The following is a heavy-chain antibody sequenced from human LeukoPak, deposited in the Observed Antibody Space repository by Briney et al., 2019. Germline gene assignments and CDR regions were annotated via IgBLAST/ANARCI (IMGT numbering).Heavy chain of an antibody. Sequence: GGSLRLSCAASGFTFSSDAMSCVRQTPGKGLECVSTIRGSDSRTYYADSVKGRFTISRDNSTNTLYLQMNSLRAGDTAVYNCAKSGSREPVDYWGQGTLVTVSS. J-gene: IGHJ4*02. CDR1: GFTFSSDA. V-gene: IGHV3-23*01. CDR2: IRGSDSRT. D-gene: IGHD1-14*01. CDR3: AKSGSREPVDY.